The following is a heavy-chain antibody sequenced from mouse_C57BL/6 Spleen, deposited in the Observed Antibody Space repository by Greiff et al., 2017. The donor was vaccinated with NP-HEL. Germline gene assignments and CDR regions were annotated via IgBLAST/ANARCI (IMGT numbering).Heavy chain of an antibody. J-gene: IGHJ3*01. CDR1: GYTFTSYW. D-gene: IGHD4-1*01. CDR2: IDPSDSYT. Sequence: QVQLQQPGAELVMPGASVKLSCKASGYTFTSYWMHWVKQRPGQGLEWIGVIDPSDSYTNYNQKFKGKSTLTVDKSSSTAYMQLSSLTTEDSAVYYCASNWDFAYWGQGTLVTVSA. CDR3: ASNWDFAY. V-gene: IGHV1-69*01.